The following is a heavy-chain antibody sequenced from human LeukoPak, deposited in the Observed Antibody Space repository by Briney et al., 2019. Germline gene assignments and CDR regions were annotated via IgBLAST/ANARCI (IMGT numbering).Heavy chain of an antibody. CDR2: INHSGST. Sequence: PSETLSLTCAVYGGSFSGYYWSWIRQPPEKGLEWIGEINHSGSTNYNPSLKSRVTISVDTSKNQFSLKLSSVTAADTAVYYCARGWDWHYWGQGTLVTVSS. CDR1: GGSFSGYY. J-gene: IGHJ4*02. D-gene: IGHD3/OR15-3a*01. CDR3: ARGWDWHY. V-gene: IGHV4-34*01.